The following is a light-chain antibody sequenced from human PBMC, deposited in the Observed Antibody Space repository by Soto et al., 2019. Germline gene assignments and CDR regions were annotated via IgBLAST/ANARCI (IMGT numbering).Light chain of an antibody. CDR1: QGVSRN. V-gene: IGKV3D-15*01. CDR2: GAS. CDR3: QQYNDWPLT. Sequence: EIVMTQSPDTLSVSPGERATLSCRASQGVSRNLAWYQQKPGQAPRLLIFGASTRATGIPARFSGSGSGTEFTLTISSLQSEDFAIYYCQQYNDWPLTFGGGTKVEIK. J-gene: IGKJ4*01.